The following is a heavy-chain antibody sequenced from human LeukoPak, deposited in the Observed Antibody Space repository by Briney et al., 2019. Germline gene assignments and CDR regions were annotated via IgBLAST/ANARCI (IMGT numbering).Heavy chain of an antibody. CDR2: ISSSSSYI. CDR3: ARDQRNYYDSSGYPPGLDY. Sequence: GGSLRLSCAASGFTFSSYSMYWVRQAPGKGLEWVSSISSSSSYIYYADSVKGRFTISRDNAKNSLYLQMNSLRAEDTAVYYCARDQRNYYDSSGYPPGLDYWGQGTLVTVSS. CDR1: GFTFSSYS. D-gene: IGHD3-22*01. J-gene: IGHJ4*02. V-gene: IGHV3-21*01.